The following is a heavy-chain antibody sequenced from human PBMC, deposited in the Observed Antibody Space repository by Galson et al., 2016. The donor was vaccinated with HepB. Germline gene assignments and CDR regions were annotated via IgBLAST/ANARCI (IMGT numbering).Heavy chain of an antibody. J-gene: IGHJ4*02. D-gene: IGHD3-16*01. V-gene: IGHV1-3*01. CDR3: ARQHTFGPTWDY. Sequence: SVKVSCKASGYTFATYTMYWVRQAPGQRLEWMGWISVGNGHTQYSQKFQDRVTITRDISATTAYMERSSLRSEDTAVYYCARQHTFGPTWDYWDQGTLVTVSS. CDR1: GYTFATYT. CDR2: ISVGNGHT.